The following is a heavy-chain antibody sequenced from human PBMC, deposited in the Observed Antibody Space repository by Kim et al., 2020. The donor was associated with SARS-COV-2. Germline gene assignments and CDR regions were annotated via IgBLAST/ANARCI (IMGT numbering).Heavy chain of an antibody. J-gene: IGHJ3*02. Sequence: VKGRLTNSRYNSKNTLYLQMTSVRAEDTAVYYCARDLYYYDSSGWHAFDIWGQGTMVTVSS. CDR3: ARDLYYYDSSGWHAFDI. V-gene: IGHV3-53*01. D-gene: IGHD3-22*01.